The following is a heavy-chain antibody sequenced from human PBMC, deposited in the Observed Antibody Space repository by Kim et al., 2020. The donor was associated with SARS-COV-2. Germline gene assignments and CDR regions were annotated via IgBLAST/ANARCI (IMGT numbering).Heavy chain of an antibody. D-gene: IGHD3-22*01. CDR3: AKGVDSTGYYNWFDP. J-gene: IGHJ5*02. V-gene: IGHV3-23*01. Sequence: ADSVKGRFTIARDNSKNTLYLQMNSRRAEDTAVYYYAKGVDSTGYYNWFDPWGQGALVTVSS.